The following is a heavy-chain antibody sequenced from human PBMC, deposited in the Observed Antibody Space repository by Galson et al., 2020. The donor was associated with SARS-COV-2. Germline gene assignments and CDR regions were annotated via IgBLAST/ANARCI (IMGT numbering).Heavy chain of an antibody. V-gene: IGHV3-33*01. CDR2: IWYDGSNK. Sequence: GESLKISCAASGFTFSSYGMHWVRQAPGKGLEWVAVIWYDGSNKYYADSVKGRFTISRDNSKNTLYLQMNSLRAEDTAVYYCARDTGMYYDILTGYYPVRNYWMAGTGWDYWGQGTLVTVSS. CDR1: GFTFSSYG. CDR3: ARDTGMYYDILTGYYPVRNYWMAGTGWDY. J-gene: IGHJ4*02. D-gene: IGHD3-9*01.